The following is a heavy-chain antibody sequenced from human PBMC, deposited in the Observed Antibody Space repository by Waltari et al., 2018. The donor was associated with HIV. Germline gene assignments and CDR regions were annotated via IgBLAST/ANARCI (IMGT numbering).Heavy chain of an antibody. CDR1: GGTFSSYA. Sequence: QVQLVQSGAEVKKPGSSVKVSCKASGGTFSSYAISWVRQAPGQGLEWMGGIIPIFGTANYAQKFQGRVTITADESTSTAYMELSSLRSEDTAVYYCARGSLDYVWGSYQTIRYFDYWGQGTLVTVSS. D-gene: IGHD3-16*02. V-gene: IGHV1-69*01. J-gene: IGHJ4*02. CDR2: IIPIFGTA. CDR3: ARGSLDYVWGSYQTIRYFDY.